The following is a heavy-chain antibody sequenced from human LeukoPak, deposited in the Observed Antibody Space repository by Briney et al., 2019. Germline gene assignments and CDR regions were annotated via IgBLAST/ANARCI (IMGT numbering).Heavy chain of an antibody. CDR1: GFTFSSYE. Sequence: PGGSLRLSCAASGFTFSSYEMNWVRQAPGKGLEWVSYISSSGSTIYYADSVKGRFTISRDNAKNSLYLQMNSLRAEDTAVYYCARSPMGGYSYCYVSAFDIWGQGTMVTVSS. D-gene: IGHD5-18*01. V-gene: IGHV3-48*03. CDR3: ARSPMGGYSYCYVSAFDI. CDR2: ISSSGSTI. J-gene: IGHJ3*02.